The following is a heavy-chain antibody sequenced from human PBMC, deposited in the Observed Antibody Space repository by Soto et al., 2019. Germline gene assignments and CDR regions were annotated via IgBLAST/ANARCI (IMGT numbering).Heavy chain of an antibody. V-gene: IGHV6-1*01. CDR1: GDSVSSDSVA. Sequence: SQTLSLTCVISGDSVSSDSVAWNWIRLSPSRGLEWLGRTYYRSKWYNDYAVSVKSRISINPDTSKNQLSLQLNSVTPEDTAVYYCARDGTRYSGTYSYYYGMDVWGPGTTVTVS. CDR3: ARDGTRYSGTYSYYYGMDV. CDR2: TYYRSKWYN. J-gene: IGHJ6*02. D-gene: IGHD1-26*01.